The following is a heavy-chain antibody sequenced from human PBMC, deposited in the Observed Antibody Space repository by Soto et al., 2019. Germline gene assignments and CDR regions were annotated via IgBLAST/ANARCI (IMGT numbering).Heavy chain of an antibody. V-gene: IGHV4-39*01. Sequence: ETLSLTCTDSGGSISSSSYYWGWIRQPPGKGLEWIGSIYYSGSTYYNPSLKSRVTISVDTSKNQFSLKLSSVTAADTAVYYCARRANRNWFDPWGQGTLVTVSS. J-gene: IGHJ5*02. CDR1: GGSISSSSYY. CDR3: ARRANRNWFDP. CDR2: IYYSGST.